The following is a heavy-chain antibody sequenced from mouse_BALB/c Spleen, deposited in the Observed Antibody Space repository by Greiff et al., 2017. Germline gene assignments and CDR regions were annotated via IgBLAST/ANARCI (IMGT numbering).Heavy chain of an antibody. D-gene: IGHD1-1*01. V-gene: IGHV10-1*02. CDR3: VRSPDYYGSSPWYFDV. Sequence: EVQLVESGGGLVQPKGSLKLSCAASGFTFNTYAMNWVRQAPGKGLEWVARIRSKSNNYATYYADSVKDRFTISRDDSQSMLYLQMNNLKTEDTAMYYCVRSPDYYGSSPWYFDVWGAGTTVTVSS. CDR2: IRSKSNNYAT. J-gene: IGHJ1*01. CDR1: GFTFNTYA.